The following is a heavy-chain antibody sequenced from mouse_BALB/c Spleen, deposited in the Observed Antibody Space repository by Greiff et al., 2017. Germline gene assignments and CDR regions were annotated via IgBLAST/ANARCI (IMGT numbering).Heavy chain of an antibody. V-gene: IGHV5-6-4*01. CDR3: ARPGTEAWFAY. D-gene: IGHD3-3*01. CDR1: GFTFSSYT. CDR2: ISSGGSYT. J-gene: IGHJ3*01. Sequence: EVQLQESGGGLVKPGGSLKLSCAASGFTFSSYTMSWVRQTPEKRLEWVATISSGGSYTYYPDSVKGRFTISRDNAKNTLYLQMSSLKSEDTAMYYCARPGTEAWFAYWGQGTLVTVSA.